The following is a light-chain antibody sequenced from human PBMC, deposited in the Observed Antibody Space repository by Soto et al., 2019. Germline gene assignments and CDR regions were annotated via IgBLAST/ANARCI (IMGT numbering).Light chain of an antibody. CDR1: SSDIGGYNF. V-gene: IGLV2-14*01. J-gene: IGLJ2*01. CDR2: EVS. CDR3: SSYTTSTSFIL. Sequence: QSALTQPASVSGSPGQSITISCTGISSDIGGYNFVSWYQQHPGKAPKLMIYEVSNRPSGVSNRFSGSESGNTASLTISGLQAEDEAYYYCSSYTTSTSFILFGGGTKVTVL.